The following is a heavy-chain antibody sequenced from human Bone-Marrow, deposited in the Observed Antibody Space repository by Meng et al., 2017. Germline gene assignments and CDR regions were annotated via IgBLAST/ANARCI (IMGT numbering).Heavy chain of an antibody. CDR1: GFTFSSYA. D-gene: IGHD6-19*01. V-gene: IGHV3-30*01. CDR2: ISYDGSNK. J-gene: IGHJ6*02. CDR3: ARDLSSSGWYESLHYYYYGMDV. Sequence: GESLKISCAASGFTFSSYAMHWVRQAPGKGLEWVEVISYDGSNKYYADSVKGRFTISRGNSKNTLYLQMNSLRAEDTAVYYCARDLSSSGWYESLHYYYYGMDVWGQGTTVNVYS.